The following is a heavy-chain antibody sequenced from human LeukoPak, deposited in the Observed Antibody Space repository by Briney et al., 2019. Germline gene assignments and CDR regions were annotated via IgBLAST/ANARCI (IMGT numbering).Heavy chain of an antibody. Sequence: STNYNTSLNSRVTISLETSKNQFSLKLSSVTAADTAVYYCARGPRLYYCSSTSCALDWFDPWGQGTLVTVSS. CDR2: ST. D-gene: IGHD2-2*01. CDR3: ARGPRLYYCSSTSCALDWFDP. V-gene: IGHV4-34*01. J-gene: IGHJ5*02.